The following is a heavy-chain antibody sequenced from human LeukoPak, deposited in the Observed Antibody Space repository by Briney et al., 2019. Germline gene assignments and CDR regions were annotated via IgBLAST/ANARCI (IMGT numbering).Heavy chain of an antibody. CDR3: ARDRVRGLVVRPNWFDP. V-gene: IGHV3-21*01. CDR2: ISSSSSYI. D-gene: IGHD2-15*01. Sequence: PGGSLRLSCAASGFTFSSYSMNWVRQAPGKGLEWVSSISSSSSYIYYADSVKGRFTISRDNAKNSLYLQMNSLRAEDTAVYYCARDRVRGLVVRPNWFDPWGQGTLFTVSS. J-gene: IGHJ5*02. CDR1: GFTFSSYS.